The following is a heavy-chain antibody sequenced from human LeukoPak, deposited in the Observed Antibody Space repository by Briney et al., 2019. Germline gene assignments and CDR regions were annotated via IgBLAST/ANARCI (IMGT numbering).Heavy chain of an antibody. J-gene: IGHJ4*02. D-gene: IGHD2-15*01. CDR1: GGSISSGGYY. Sequence: SETLSLTCTVSGGSISSGGYYWSWIRPHPGKGLEWIGYIYYSGSTYSNPSLKSRVTISVDTSKNQFSLKLSPVTAADTAVYYCVSTPAVVAASMWMFDYWGQGTLVTVSS. CDR3: VSTPAVVAASMWMFDY. V-gene: IGHV4-31*03. CDR2: IYYSGST.